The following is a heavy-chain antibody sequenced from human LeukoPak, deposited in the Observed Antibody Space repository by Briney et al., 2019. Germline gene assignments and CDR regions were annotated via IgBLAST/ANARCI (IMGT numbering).Heavy chain of an antibody. J-gene: IGHJ4*02. D-gene: IGHD3-3*01. CDR1: GGTFSSYA. CDR3: ARDVGDYDFWSGSISDGYRLDY. Sequence: ASVKVSCKASGGTFSSYAISWVRQAPGQGLEWMGGIIPIFGTANYAQKFQGRVTITADESTSTAYMEQSSLRSEDTAVYYCARDVGDYDFWSGSISDGYRLDYWGQGTLVTVSS. V-gene: IGHV1-69*13. CDR2: IIPIFGTA.